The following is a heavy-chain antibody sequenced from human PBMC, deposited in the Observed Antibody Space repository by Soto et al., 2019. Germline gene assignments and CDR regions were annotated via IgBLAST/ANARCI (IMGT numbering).Heavy chain of an antibody. J-gene: IGHJ4*02. CDR1: EFTFSTSE. V-gene: IGHV3-48*03. Sequence: ELQLVESGGGLVQPGGSLRLSCAASEFTFSTSEMDWVRQAPGKGLEWISYISIGNNIYYAASVKGRFTISRDNAKNSLYLQMNSLRAEDTAVYYCARENGFGSSWFSNWGQGTLVTVSS. D-gene: IGHD6-13*01. CDR3: ARENGFGSSWFSN. CDR2: ISIGNNI.